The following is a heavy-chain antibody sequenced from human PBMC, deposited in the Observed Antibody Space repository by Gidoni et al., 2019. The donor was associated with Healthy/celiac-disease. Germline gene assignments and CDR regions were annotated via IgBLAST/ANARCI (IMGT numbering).Heavy chain of an antibody. J-gene: IGHJ4*02. Sequence: QVRLQESGPVLVQPSQTLSLPCTVSGGTIMRYYWSWSRQPPGKGLEWIGYIYYSGSTNYNPSLKSRVTISVDTSKNQFSLKLSSVTAADTAVYYCAVRGNRFMENSSGPPDYWGQGTLVTVSS. CDR1: GGTIMRYY. CDR2: IYYSGST. V-gene: IGHV4-59*08. D-gene: IGHD6-19*01. CDR3: AVRGNRFMENSSGPPDY.